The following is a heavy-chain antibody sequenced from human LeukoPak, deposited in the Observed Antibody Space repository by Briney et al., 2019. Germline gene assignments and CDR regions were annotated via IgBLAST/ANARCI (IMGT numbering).Heavy chain of an antibody. CDR2: ISAYNGNT. J-gene: IGHJ6*03. CDR1: GYTFTSYG. Sequence: ASVKVSCKASGYTFTSYGISWVRQAPGQGLEWMGWISAYNGNTNYAQKLQGRVTMTTDTSTSTAYMELRSLRSDDTAVYYCARDIVVVPAATGSYYYYYMDVWGKGTTVTVSS. D-gene: IGHD2-2*01. CDR3: ARDIVVVPAATGSYYYYYMDV. V-gene: IGHV1-18*01.